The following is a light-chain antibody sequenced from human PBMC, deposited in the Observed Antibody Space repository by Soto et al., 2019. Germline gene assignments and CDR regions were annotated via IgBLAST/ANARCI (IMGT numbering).Light chain of an antibody. V-gene: IGLV2-14*03. CDR3: NSYTTGVAYV. CDR1: SNDVGGGNF. J-gene: IGLJ1*01. CDR2: DVS. Sequence: QSVLTQPASVSGSPGQSITISCTGTSNDVGGGNFVSWYQQHPGKAPKLMIYDVSNRPSGVSDRFSASKSDNTASLTISGLQAEDEADYYCNSYTTGVAYVFGTGTKVTVL.